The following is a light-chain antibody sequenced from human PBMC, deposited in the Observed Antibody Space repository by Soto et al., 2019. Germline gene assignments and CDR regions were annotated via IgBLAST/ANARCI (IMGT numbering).Light chain of an antibody. CDR1: RSDIGDSNF. CDR3: ASFRSGTILV. CDR2: EVN. V-gene: IGLV2-14*01. Sequence: QSFLTQPASVSGSPGRSVTISCTGPRSDIGDSNFISWYQHSPGKAPRLLIYEVNNRPSGVSKRFSGSKAGNTASLTISGLLDDDEADYFCASFRSGTILVFGSGTKVT. J-gene: IGLJ1*01.